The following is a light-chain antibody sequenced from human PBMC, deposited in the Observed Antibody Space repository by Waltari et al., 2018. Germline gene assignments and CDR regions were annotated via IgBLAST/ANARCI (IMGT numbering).Light chain of an antibody. CDR1: ALPKRY. V-gene: IGLV3-10*01. J-gene: IGLJ2*01. CDR2: DDT. Sequence: SHELTQPPSVSVSPGQTARITCSGDALPKRYAYWYQQKSGQAPVLVIYDDTKRPSGIPDRFAGSSSGIMSTVTINGARVEDEADYYCFATDSSGNHRKVFGGGTKLTVL. CDR3: FATDSSGNHRKV.